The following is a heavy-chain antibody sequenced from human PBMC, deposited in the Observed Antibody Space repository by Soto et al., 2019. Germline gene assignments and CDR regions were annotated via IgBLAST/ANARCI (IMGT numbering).Heavy chain of an antibody. V-gene: IGHV4-59*05. J-gene: IGHJ5*02. CDR1: GVSINNYY. CDR3: ARQPVLRFLEWSNWFDP. CDR2: IYYSGST. Sequence: PSETLSLTCTVSGVSINNYYWTWIRQPPGKGLEWIGSIYYSGSTYYNPSLKSRVTISVDTSKNQFSLKLSSVTAADTAVYYCARQPVLRFLEWSNWFDPWGQGTLVTVSS. D-gene: IGHD3-3*01.